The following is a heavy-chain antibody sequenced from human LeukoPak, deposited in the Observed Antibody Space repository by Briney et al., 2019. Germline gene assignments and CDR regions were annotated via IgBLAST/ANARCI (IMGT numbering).Heavy chain of an antibody. J-gene: IGHJ4*02. D-gene: IGHD3-16*01. CDR3: AGAGFDY. Sequence: PGRSLRLTCAASGFTFSSYAMHWVRQAPGKGLEWVAVISYDGSNKYYADSVKGRFTISRDNSKNTLYLQMNSLRAEDTAVYYCAGAGFDYWGQGTLVTVSS. V-gene: IGHV3-30*04. CDR1: GFTFSSYA. CDR2: ISYDGSNK.